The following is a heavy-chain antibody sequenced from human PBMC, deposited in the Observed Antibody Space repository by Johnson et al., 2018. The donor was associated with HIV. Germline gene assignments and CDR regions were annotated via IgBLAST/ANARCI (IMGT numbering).Heavy chain of an antibody. Sequence: QVQLVESGGGLVQPGGSLRLSCAASGFTFSSYGMHWVRQAPGKGLEWVAFISYDGSDKYFADSVKGRFTISRDNAKNTLYLQMNSLRAEDTAVYYCARGSIIMVRGVIGLDIWGQGTMVTVSS. D-gene: IGHD3-10*01. CDR1: GFTFSSYG. CDR3: ARGSIIMVRGVIGLDI. CDR2: ISYDGSDK. V-gene: IGHV3-30*19. J-gene: IGHJ3*02.